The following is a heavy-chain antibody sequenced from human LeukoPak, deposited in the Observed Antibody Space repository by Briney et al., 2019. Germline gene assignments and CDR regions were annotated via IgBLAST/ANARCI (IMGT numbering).Heavy chain of an antibody. J-gene: IGHJ5*02. CDR1: GGTFNSSG. V-gene: IGHV1-69*13. CDR3: TRDPSVDYDLLSHWFDP. D-gene: IGHD3-9*01. CDR2: IISFFGAA. Sequence: ASVKVSCKASGGTFNSSGISWVRQAPGQGLEWMGGIISFFGAAHYIQKFQGRLTITADESTSTAYMELSSLTSEDTAVYYCTRDPSVDYDLLSHWFDPWGQGTRVTVSS.